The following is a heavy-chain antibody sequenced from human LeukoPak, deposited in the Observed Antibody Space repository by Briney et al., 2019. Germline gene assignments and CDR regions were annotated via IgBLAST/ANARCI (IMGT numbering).Heavy chain of an antibody. J-gene: IGHJ1*01. D-gene: IGHD6-19*01. CDR2: VIPIFGTP. CDR3: ARDRGSSGWYSSFQH. CDR1: GGTFSSYA. V-gene: IGHV1-69*13. Sequence: SVKVSCKASGGTFSSYAISRVRQAPGQGLEWMGGVIPIFGTPNNAQKFQGRVTITADESTSTVYMELSSLRSEDTAVYYCARDRGSSGWYSSFQHWGQGTLVTVSS.